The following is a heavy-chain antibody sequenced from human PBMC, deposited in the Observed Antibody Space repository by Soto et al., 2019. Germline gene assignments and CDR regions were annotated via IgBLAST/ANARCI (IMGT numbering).Heavy chain of an antibody. V-gene: IGHV3-23*01. J-gene: IGHJ4*02. Sequence: GGSLRLSCAASGFTFSSSAMSWVRQAPGKGLEWVSAISGSGGSTYYADSVKGRFTISRDNSKNTLYLQMNSLRAEDTAVYYCGKTSAGGGWGGPFGYWGEGTVVGVSS. CDR2: ISGSGGST. D-gene: IGHD6-19*01. CDR3: GKTSAGGGWGGPFGY. CDR1: GFTFSSSA.